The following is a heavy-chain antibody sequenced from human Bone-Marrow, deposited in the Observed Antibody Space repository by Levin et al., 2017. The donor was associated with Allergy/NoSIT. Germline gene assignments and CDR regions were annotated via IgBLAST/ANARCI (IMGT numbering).Heavy chain of an antibody. CDR1: GYTFTSYA. CDR3: ARSDGSCYYPGAYYYYMDV. J-gene: IGHJ6*03. Sequence: AASVKVSCKASGYTFTSYAMNWVRQAPGQGLEWMGWINTNTGNPTYAQGFTGRFVFSLDTSVSTAYLQISSLKAEDTAVYYCARSDGSCYYPGAYYYYMDVWGKGTTVTVSS. V-gene: IGHV7-4-1*02. D-gene: IGHD2-15*01. CDR2: INTNTGNP.